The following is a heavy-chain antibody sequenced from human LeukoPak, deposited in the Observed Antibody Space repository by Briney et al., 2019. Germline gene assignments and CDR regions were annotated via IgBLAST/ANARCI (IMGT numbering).Heavy chain of an antibody. CDR1: GFTFSSYA. D-gene: IGHD4-17*01. J-gene: IGHJ4*02. CDR2: ISGSGGST. V-gene: IGHV3-23*01. Sequence: GGSLRLSCAASGFTFSSYAMSWVHQAPGKGLEWVSAISGSGGSTYYADSVKGRFTISRDNSKNTLYLQMNSLRAEDTAVYYCANQLRSYYYFDYWGQGTLVTVSS. CDR3: ANQLRSYYYFDY.